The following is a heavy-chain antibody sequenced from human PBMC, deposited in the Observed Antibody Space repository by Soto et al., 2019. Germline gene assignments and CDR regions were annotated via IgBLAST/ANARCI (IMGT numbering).Heavy chain of an antibody. Sequence: ESGGGVVQPGRSLRLSCAASGFTFSVYGMHWVRQAPGKGLEWVAVIWSDGSSKYYADSVKGRFTISRDYSKNTLSLQMNSLRAEDKAVYFCARVTWNVAVSHRNYFDYWGQVTLVTVSS. CDR3: ARVTWNVAVSHRNYFDY. J-gene: IGHJ4*02. D-gene: IGHD3-16*02. CDR1: GFTFSVYG. V-gene: IGHV3-33*01. CDR2: IWSDGSSK.